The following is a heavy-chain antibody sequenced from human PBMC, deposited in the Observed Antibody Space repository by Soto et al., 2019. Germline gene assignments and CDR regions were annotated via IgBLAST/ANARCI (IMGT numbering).Heavy chain of an antibody. J-gene: IGHJ4*02. CDR1: GGSISSYS. CDR2: IYYSGTT. D-gene: IGHD5-18*01. V-gene: IGHV4-59*01. Sequence: SSETLSLTCTVSGGSISSYSWTWIRQPPGKGLEWIGCIYYSGTTNYNPSLRSRVTISVDMSKNQFSLTLNSVTAADTAVYYCARGRIQLWYPFDYWGQGTLVTVSS. CDR3: ARGRIQLWYPFDY.